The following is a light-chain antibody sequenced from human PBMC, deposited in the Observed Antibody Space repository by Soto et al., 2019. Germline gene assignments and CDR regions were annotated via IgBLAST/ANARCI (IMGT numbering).Light chain of an antibody. V-gene: IGLV2-8*01. CDR1: SSDVGGYDY. CDR3: TSYAGNNNFCV. Sequence: QSALTQPPSAXGSPGQSVTISCIGTSSDVGGYDYVSWYQQHPGKAPKLIISEVSKRPSGVPDRFSGSKSGNTASLTVSGLQAEDEADYYCTSYAGNNNFCVFGTGTKVTV. J-gene: IGLJ1*01. CDR2: EVS.